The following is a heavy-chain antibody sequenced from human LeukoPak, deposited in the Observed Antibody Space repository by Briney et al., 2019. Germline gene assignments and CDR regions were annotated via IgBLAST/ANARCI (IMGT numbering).Heavy chain of an antibody. D-gene: IGHD3-9*01. CDR1: GFTFSDYY. V-gene: IGHV3-11*06. Sequence: PGRSLRLSCAASGFTFSDYYMSWIRQAPGKGLEWVSYISSSSSYTNYADSVKGRFTISRDNAKNSLYLQMNSLRAEDTAVYYCARGREELRYFDWLLFDYWGQGTLVTVSS. J-gene: IGHJ4*02. CDR3: ARGREELRYFDWLLFDY. CDR2: ISSSSSYT.